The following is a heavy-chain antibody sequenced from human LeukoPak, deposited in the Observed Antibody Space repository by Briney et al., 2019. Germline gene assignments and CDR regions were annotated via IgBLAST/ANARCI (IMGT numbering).Heavy chain of an antibody. V-gene: IGHV3-15*01. Sequence: GGSLRLSCAASGFTFSNAWMSWVRQAPGKGLEWVGRIKSKTDGGTTDYAAPVKGRFTISRDDSKSTAYLQMNSLKTEDTAVYYCTREGSSGSIVGDYYYYYMDVWGKGTTVTVSS. CDR3: TREGSSGSIVGDYYYYYMDV. CDR1: GFTFSNAW. D-gene: IGHD3-10*01. J-gene: IGHJ6*03. CDR2: IKSKTDGGTT.